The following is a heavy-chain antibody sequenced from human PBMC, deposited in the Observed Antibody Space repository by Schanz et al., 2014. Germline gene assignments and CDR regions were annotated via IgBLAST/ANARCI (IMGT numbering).Heavy chain of an antibody. D-gene: IGHD1-26*01. CDR3: ATGDNKEWEPPSFYY. CDR1: GNNLSKLS. CDR2: FDVEEAET. V-gene: IGHV1-24*01. Sequence: QVHLVQSGAEVKKPGASVRVSCKVSGNNLSKLSMHWVRQAPGKGLEWMGGFDVEEAETLPAQRFQGRVTMTEDTSSETAYMELRSLRYEDTAIYYCATGDNKEWEPPSFYYWGQGTLVTVSS. J-gene: IGHJ4*02.